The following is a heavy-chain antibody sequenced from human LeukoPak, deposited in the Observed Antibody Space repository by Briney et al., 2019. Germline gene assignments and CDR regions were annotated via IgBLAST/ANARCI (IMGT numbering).Heavy chain of an antibody. CDR2: IRDSGAST. Sequence: GGSLRLSCGGSGFTFNSYAMNWVRQAPGKGLEWVSGIRDSGASTYYADSVKGRFTISRDNSNNTLYLQMNSLRAEDTAVYYCAKGVSVSGWYGNPNDYWGQGTLVIVSS. J-gene: IGHJ4*02. CDR1: GFTFNSYA. D-gene: IGHD6-19*01. V-gene: IGHV3-23*01. CDR3: AKGVSVSGWYGNPNDY.